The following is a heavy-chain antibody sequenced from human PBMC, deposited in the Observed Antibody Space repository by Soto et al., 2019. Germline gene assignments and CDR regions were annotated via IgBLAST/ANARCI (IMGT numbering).Heavy chain of an antibody. D-gene: IGHD6-6*01. V-gene: IGHV4-4*07. CDR1: GGSISSYY. Sequence: PSETLSLTCTVSGGSISSYYWSWIRQPAGKGLEWIGRIYTSGSTNYNPSLKSRVTMSVDTSKNQFSLKLSSVTAADTAVYYCASRSIEARRYGMDVWGQGTTVTVSS. CDR2: IYTSGST. CDR3: ASRSIEARRYGMDV. J-gene: IGHJ6*02.